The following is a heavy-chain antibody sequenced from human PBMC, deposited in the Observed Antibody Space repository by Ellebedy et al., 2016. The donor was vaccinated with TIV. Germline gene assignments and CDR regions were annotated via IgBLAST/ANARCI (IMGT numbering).Heavy chain of an antibody. J-gene: IGHJ4*02. CDR1: GSIVTHYW. CDR3: ATLPSVHFWDGYFDY. V-gene: IGHV5-51*01. D-gene: IGHD3-3*02. Sequence: GESLKISCKASGSIVTHYWIGWLRQMPGKGLEWMGIFYPGDSATKYSQSFRGQVTISADKSISTAYLHWNSLQASDRAVYYCATLPSVHFWDGYFDYWGQGSLVTVSS. CDR2: FYPGDSAT.